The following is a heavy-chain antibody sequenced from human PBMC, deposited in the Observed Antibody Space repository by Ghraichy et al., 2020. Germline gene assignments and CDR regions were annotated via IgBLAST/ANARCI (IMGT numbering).Heavy chain of an antibody. CDR1: GFALSTYD. V-gene: IGHV3-13*04. Sequence: GGSLNISCAASGFALSTYDMHWVRQVIGKRPEWVSAIGTAGDTYYPDSVKGRFTISRENAKNSLYLQTNSLRAGDTAVYYCARAADLEMDALDIWGQGTMVTVSS. D-gene: IGHD5-24*01. CDR2: IGTAGDT. J-gene: IGHJ3*02. CDR3: ARAADLEMDALDI.